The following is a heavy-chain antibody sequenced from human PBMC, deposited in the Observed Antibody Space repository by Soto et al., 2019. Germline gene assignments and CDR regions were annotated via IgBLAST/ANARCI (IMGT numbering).Heavy chain of an antibody. J-gene: IGHJ4*02. V-gene: IGHV4-31*03. CDR1: GASTGSGGYY. CDR3: ARADYGDRGLAFDS. CDR2: IYYTGSP. D-gene: IGHD4-17*01. Sequence: QVQLQESGPGLVKTSQTLSLTCTVSGASTGSGGYYWSWIRQHPGKGLERIGYIYYTGSPYYSPSHKSRASISVDTSKNEFSLKLDSVTAAATAVYYCARADYGDRGLAFDSWGQGTLVTVSS.